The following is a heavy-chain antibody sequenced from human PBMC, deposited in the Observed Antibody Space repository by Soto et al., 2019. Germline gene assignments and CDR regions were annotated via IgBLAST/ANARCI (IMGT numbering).Heavy chain of an antibody. Sequence: GGSLRLSCAASGFTFDDYAMHWVRQAPGKGLEWVSGISWNSGSIGYADSVKGRFTISRDNAKNSLYLQMNSLRAEDTALYYCAKDIYGDYGINGLDYWGQGTLVTVSS. D-gene: IGHD4-17*01. CDR3: AKDIYGDYGINGLDY. J-gene: IGHJ4*02. V-gene: IGHV3-9*01. CDR2: ISWNSGSI. CDR1: GFTFDDYA.